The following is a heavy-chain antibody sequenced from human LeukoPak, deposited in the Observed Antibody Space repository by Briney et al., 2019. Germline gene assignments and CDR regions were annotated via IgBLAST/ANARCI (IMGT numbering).Heavy chain of an antibody. CDR2: IRGGGAGA. J-gene: IGHJ3*02. V-gene: IGHV3-23*01. Sequence: GGYLRLSCAASEFTFSSFAMSWVRQAPGKGLEWVSYIRGGGAGALYADSVKGRFTISRDNSKSTMYLQMNSLRVEDTAVYYCAKCAESYGNDAFDMWGPGTMVTVSS. CDR1: EFTFSSFA. CDR3: AKCAESYGNDAFDM. D-gene: IGHD3-16*01.